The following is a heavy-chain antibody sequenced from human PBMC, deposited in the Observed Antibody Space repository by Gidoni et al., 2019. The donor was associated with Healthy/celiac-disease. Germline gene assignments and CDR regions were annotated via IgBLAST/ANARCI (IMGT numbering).Heavy chain of an antibody. D-gene: IGHD6-19*01. CDR2: ISGSGGST. V-gene: IGHV3-23*04. Sequence: EVQLVESGGGLVQPGGSLRLSCAASGFTFSSYAMSWVRQAPGKGLEWVAGISGSGGSTNYADSVKGRFTISRDNSKNTLYLQMNSLRAEDTAVYYCAKAPGSGSYYGMDVWGQGTTVTVSS. CDR3: AKAPGSGSYYGMDV. J-gene: IGHJ6*02. CDR1: GFTFSSYA.